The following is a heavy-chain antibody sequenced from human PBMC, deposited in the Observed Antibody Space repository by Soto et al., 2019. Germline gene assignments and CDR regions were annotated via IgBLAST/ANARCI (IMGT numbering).Heavy chain of an antibody. CDR2: FDPEDGET. CDR1: GYTLTELS. CDR3: ATAFRFLEWLLSDG. Sequence: ASVKVSCKVSGYTLTELSMHWVRQAPGKGLEWMGGFDPEDGETMYAQKFQGRVTMTEDTSTDPAYMELSSLRSEDTAVYYCATAFRFLEWLLSDGWGQGTTVTV. J-gene: IGHJ6*02. D-gene: IGHD3-3*01. V-gene: IGHV1-24*01.